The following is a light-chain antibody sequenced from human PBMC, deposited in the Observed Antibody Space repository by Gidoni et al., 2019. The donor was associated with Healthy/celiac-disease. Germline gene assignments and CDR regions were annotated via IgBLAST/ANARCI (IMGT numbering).Light chain of an antibody. CDR3: QQYYSTPQT. CDR1: QSVLYSSNNKNY. V-gene: IGKV4-1*01. J-gene: IGKJ1*01. CDR2: WAS. Sequence: DLVMPQSPASLAVSLGERATINCKSSQSVLYSSNNKNYLAWSQQKPGQPPKLLIYWASTRESGVPDRFSGSGSGTDFTLTISSLQAEDVAGYYCQQYYSTPQTFGQGTKVEIK.